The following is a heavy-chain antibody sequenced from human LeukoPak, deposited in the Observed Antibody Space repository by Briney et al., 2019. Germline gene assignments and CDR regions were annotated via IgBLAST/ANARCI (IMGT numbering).Heavy chain of an antibody. J-gene: IGHJ3*02. V-gene: IGHV4-39*07. CDR3: ARDRTIRGYTFDM. Sequence: SETLSLTCTVSGGSISSSSYYWGWIRQPPGKGLEWIGSIYYSGSTYYNPSLKSRVTMSVDTSKNQFSLKLSSVTAADTAVYYCARDRTIRGYTFDMWGQGTMVTVPS. D-gene: IGHD5-12*01. CDR1: GGSISSSSYY. CDR2: IYYSGST.